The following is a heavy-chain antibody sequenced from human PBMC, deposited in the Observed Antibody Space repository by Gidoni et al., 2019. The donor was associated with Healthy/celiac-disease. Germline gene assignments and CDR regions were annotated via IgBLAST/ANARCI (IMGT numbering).Heavy chain of an antibody. CDR2: IFSNDEK. CDR3: ERIRECRSDYASGLYYYYYMDV. CDR1: GFSLSNARMG. J-gene: IGHJ6*03. D-gene: IGHD3-16*01. Sequence: QVTLKESGPVLVKPTEPLTLTCTVSGFSLSNARMGVSWIRQPPGKALEWLAHIFSNDEKSYSTSLKSRSNITKNNSKRRVVVIMTNINDVDKATNYCERIRECRSDYASGLYYYYYMDVWGKGTTVTVSS. V-gene: IGHV2-26*01.